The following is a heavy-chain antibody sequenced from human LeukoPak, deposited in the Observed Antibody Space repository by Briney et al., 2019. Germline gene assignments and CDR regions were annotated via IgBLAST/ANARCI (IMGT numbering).Heavy chain of an antibody. V-gene: IGHV4-34*01. D-gene: IGHD3-10*01. J-gene: IGHJ4*02. CDR2: INHSGST. Sequence: SETLSLTCAVYGGSFSGYYWSWIRQPPGKGLEWIGEINHSGSTNYNPSLKSRVTISVDTSKNQFSLKLSSVTAADTAVYYCAKVSAYYYASGFDSWGQGTLVTVSS. CDR3: AKVSAYYYASGFDS. CDR1: GGSFSGYY.